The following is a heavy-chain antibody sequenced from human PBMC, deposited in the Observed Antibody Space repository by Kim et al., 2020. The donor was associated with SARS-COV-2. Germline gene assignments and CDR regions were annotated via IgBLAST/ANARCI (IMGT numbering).Heavy chain of an antibody. CDR1: GGTFSSYA. CDR2: IIPIFGTA. CDR3: ARWGGSQLSRNWFDP. V-gene: IGHV1-69*13. Sequence: SVKVSCKASGGTFSSYAISWVRQAPGQGLEWMGGIIPIFGTANYAQKFQGRVTITADESTSTAYMELSSLRSEDTAVYYCARWGGSQLSRNWFDPWGQGTLVTVSS. D-gene: IGHD3-3*01. J-gene: IGHJ5*02.